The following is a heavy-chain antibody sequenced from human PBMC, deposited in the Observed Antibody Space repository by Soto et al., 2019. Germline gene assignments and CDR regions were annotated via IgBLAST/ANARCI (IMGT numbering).Heavy chain of an antibody. CDR2: IVVGSGNT. CDR3: AADPVYGDYVSWYFDL. D-gene: IGHD4-17*01. J-gene: IGHJ2*01. V-gene: IGHV1-58*02. CDR1: GFTFTSSA. Sequence: QMQLVQSGPEVKKPGTSVKVSCKASGFTFTSSAMQWVRQARGQRLEWIGWIVVGSGNTNYAQKFQERVTITRAMSTSTAYMELSSLRSEDTPVYYCAADPVYGDYVSWYFDLWGRGTLVTVSS.